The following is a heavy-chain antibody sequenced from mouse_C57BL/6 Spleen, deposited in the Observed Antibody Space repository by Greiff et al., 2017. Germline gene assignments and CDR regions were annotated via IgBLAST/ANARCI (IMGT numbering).Heavy chain of an antibody. J-gene: IGHJ1*03. CDR1: GYTFTSYG. D-gene: IGHD1-1*01. CDR2: IYPRSGNT. Sequence: VQRVESGAELARPGASVKLSCKASGYTFTSYGISWVKQRTGQGLEWIGEIYPRSGNTHYNEKFKGKATLTADKSSSTAYMELRSLTSEDSAVYFCARHYGSSPYWYFDVWGTGTTVTVSS. V-gene: IGHV1-81*01. CDR3: ARHYGSSPYWYFDV.